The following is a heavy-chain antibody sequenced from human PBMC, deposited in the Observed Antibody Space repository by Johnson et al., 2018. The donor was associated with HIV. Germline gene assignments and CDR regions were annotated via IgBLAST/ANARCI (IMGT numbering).Heavy chain of an antibody. CDR2: ISYDGNNK. J-gene: IGHJ3*01. D-gene: IGHD5-18*01. CDR1: GFTLSSYI. V-gene: IGHV3-30*14. Sequence: QVQLVESGGGVVQPGRSLRLSCAVSGFTLSSYIMHWVRQAPGEGLEWVALISYDGNNKYYADSVKGRFTISRDNSKNTLYLQMNSLRVEDTAVYYCARGVTGYSYGTWGQGTMVTVSS. CDR3: ARGVTGYSYGT.